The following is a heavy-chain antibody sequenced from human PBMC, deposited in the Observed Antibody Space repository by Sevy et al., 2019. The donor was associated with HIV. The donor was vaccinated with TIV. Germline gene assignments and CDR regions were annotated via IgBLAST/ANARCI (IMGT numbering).Heavy chain of an antibody. CDR1: GFTFSSYG. CDR2: IWYDGNNK. CDR3: ARDTSPPVMVTMVRGALSYYFDY. J-gene: IGHJ4*02. D-gene: IGHD3-10*01. V-gene: IGHV3-33*01. Sequence: GGSLRLSCAASGFTFSSYGMHWVRQTPGKGLEWVAVIWYDGNNKFYADSVKGRFTISRVNSKNTLYLQMNSLRAEDTAVYYCARDTSPPVMVTMVRGALSYYFDYWGQGTLVTVSS.